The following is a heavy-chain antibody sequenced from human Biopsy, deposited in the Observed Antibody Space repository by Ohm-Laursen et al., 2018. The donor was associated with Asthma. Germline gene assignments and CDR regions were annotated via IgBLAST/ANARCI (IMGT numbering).Heavy chain of an antibody. CDR2: LIPILGTP. V-gene: IGHV1-69*01. CDR1: GDSFSNYA. J-gene: IGHJ6*02. Sequence: SSVKVSCKASGDSFSNYAISWVRQAPGQGLEWMGGLIPILGTPDYAQKLEGRVTITADESTSTAYMELSSLSSEDTAVYYCARGYSGSDGIVYYYSGLEVWGRGTTVTVSS. CDR3: ARGYSGSDGIVYYYSGLEV. D-gene: IGHD5-12*01.